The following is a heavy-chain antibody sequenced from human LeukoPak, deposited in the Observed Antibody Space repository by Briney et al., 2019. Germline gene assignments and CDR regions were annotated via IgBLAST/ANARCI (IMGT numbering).Heavy chain of an antibody. CDR3: ARVAWVRGVIMYYFDY. V-gene: IGHV1-2*02. CDR2: INPNSGGT. CDR1: GYTFTGYY. D-gene: IGHD3-10*01. Sequence: ASVKVSCKASGYTFTGYYMHWVRQAPGQGLEWMGWINPNSGGTNYAQKFQGRVTMTRDTSISTAYMELSRLRSDDTAVYYCARVAWVRGVIMYYFDYWGQGTLVTVSS. J-gene: IGHJ4*02.